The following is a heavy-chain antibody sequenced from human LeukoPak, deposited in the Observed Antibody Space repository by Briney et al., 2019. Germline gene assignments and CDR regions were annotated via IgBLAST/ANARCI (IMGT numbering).Heavy chain of an antibody. D-gene: IGHD6-6*01. Sequence: GASVKVSCKASSYTFTNYGISWVRQAPGQGLEWMGWISAYNGNTNYAQKFQDRVTMTTDTSTSTAHMELRSLRSDDTAIYYCARDRSSSSLWGQGTLVTVPS. CDR1: SYTFTNYG. J-gene: IGHJ4*02. CDR3: ARDRSSSSL. CDR2: ISAYNGNT. V-gene: IGHV1-18*01.